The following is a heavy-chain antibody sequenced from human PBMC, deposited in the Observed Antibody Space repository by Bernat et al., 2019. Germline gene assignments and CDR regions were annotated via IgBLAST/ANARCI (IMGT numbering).Heavy chain of an antibody. D-gene: IGHD6-13*01. J-gene: IGHJ3*02. V-gene: IGHV1-8*01. CDR3: ARGDSYSSSWWGGPNPNAFDI. CDR2: MNPNSGNT. CDR1: GYTFTSYD. Sequence: QVQLVQSGAEVKKPGASVKVSCKASGYTFTSYDINWVRQATGQGLEWMGWMNPNSGNTGYAQKFQGRVTMTRNTSISTAYMELSSLRSEDTAVYYCARGDSYSSSWWGGPNPNAFDIWGQGTMVTVSS.